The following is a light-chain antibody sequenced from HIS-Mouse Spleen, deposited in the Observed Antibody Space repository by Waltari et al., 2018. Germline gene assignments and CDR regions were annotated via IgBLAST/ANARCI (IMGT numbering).Light chain of an antibody. CDR2: EVS. V-gene: IGLV2-8*01. J-gene: IGLJ2*01. Sequence: QSALTQPPSASGSPGQSVTISCPGTSSDVGGYNYVSWHQQHPGKAPKLMIYEVSKRPSGVPDRFSGSKSGNTASLTVSGLQAEDEADYYCSSYAGSNNVVFGGGTKLTVL. CDR1: SSDVGGYNY. CDR3: SSYAGSNNVV.